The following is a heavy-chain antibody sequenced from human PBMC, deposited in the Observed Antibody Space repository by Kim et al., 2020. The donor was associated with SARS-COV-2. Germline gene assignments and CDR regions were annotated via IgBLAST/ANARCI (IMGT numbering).Heavy chain of an antibody. V-gene: IGHV3-11*05. CDR3: ASDGDYDFWSGYDAFDI. Sequence: KGRLTISRDNAKKSLYLQMNSLRAEDTAVYYCASDGDYDFWSGYDAFDIWGQGTMVTVSS. D-gene: IGHD3-3*01. J-gene: IGHJ3*02.